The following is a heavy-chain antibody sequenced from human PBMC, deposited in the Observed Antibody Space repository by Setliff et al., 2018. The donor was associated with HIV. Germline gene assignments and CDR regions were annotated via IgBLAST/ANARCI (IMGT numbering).Heavy chain of an antibody. D-gene: IGHD3-10*02. V-gene: IGHV1-3*01. Sequence: GASVKVSCKASGYTFTDYAMHWVRQAPGQRLEWMGWINAGNGNTKYSQKFQDRVTITRDTSASTAYMELTSLRSEDTAVFYCAVPGTFYYYGMDVWGQGTTVTASS. CDR2: INAGNGNT. CDR3: AVPGTFYYYGMDV. J-gene: IGHJ6*02. CDR1: GYTFTDYA.